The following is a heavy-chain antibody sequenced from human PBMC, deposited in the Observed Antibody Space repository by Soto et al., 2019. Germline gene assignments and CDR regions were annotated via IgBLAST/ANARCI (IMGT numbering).Heavy chain of an antibody. CDR2: INHNGNT. J-gene: IGHJ3*02. CDR3: ARGYCTSNSCYPPDAFDI. CDR1: GGSFSDYY. Sequence: QVQLQQWGAGLLKPSETLSLTCAVYGGSFSDYYWSWIRQPPGKGLEWIGEINHNGNTNYNPSLETRVTISVDTSKNQVSLKLSSVTAADTAVYCCARGYCTSNSCYPPDAFDIWGQGTMVTVSS. V-gene: IGHV4-34*01. D-gene: IGHD2-2*01.